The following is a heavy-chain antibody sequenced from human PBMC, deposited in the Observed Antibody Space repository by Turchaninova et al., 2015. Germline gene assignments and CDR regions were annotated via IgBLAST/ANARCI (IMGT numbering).Heavy chain of an antibody. CDR3: ARDPYIVGDY. CDR1: GYSFTGYD. CDR2: IRNSGVT. J-gene: IGHJ4*02. V-gene: IGHV1-2*06. Sequence: LVQSGPEVKKPGASMKISCKASGYSFTGYDLHWVRQAPGQGLGWMGRIRNSGVTNYAQDFQGRVTMTRDTSINTAYMELSGLTSDDTAVYYCARDPYIVGDYWGQGTLVTVSS. D-gene: IGHD1-26*01.